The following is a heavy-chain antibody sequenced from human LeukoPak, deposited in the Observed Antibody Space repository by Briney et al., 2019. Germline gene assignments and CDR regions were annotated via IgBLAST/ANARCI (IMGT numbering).Heavy chain of an antibody. CDR2: IITIFGTA. Sequence: WSSLKVSCKASGVTSSSYAISWVRQSPGQGREWRGRIITIFGTANYAQKFQGRVTITADESTSTAYMELSSLRSEDTAVYYCARDNGDYVDSAFDYWGQGTLVTVSS. V-gene: IGHV1-69*15. D-gene: IGHD4-17*01. CDR3: ARDNGDYVDSAFDY. CDR1: GVTSSSYA. J-gene: IGHJ4*02.